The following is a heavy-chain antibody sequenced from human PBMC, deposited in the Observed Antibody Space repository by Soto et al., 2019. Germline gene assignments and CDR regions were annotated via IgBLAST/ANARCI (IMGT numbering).Heavy chain of an antibody. J-gene: IGHJ5*01. CDR3: VTEVPSTFWLDS. D-gene: IGHD3-16*01. Sequence: QVQLVQSGAEVKKPGASVTVACKASGYTLNRYHIHWVRQATGQGLEWMGIIKHDGVTTIYTQQFQGRVTMTRDTSAGTVYMELSSLTSEDTALYYCVTEVPSTFWLDSWGQGTLVTVSS. CDR1: GYTLNRYH. CDR2: IKHDGVTT. V-gene: IGHV1-46*02.